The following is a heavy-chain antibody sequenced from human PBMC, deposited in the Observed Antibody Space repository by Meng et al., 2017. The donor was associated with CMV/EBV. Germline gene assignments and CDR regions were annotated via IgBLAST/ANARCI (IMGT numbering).Heavy chain of an antibody. CDR1: GFSFSDYY. J-gene: IGHJ4*02. CDR2: LSSNSGYT. V-gene: IGHV3-11*06. Sequence: CAASGFSFSDYYMSWIRQAPRKGLGWVSYLSSNSGYTDSADSVKGRFTISRDNAKNSLSLQMNSLRAKDTAVYYCARDLKGYSYGHDYWGQGTLVTVSS. CDR3: ARDLKGYSYGHDY. D-gene: IGHD5-18*01.